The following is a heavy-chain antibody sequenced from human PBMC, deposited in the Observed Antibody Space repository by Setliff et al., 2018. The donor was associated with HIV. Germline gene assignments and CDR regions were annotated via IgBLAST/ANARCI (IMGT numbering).Heavy chain of an antibody. CDR3: AKDYTPTFWEYNWFDV. CDR2: ISGSGDST. V-gene: IGHV3-23*01. D-gene: IGHD3-16*01. Sequence: PGGSLRLSCAASGFTFNYHAMTWVRQALGKGLEWVSGISGSGDSTFYAHSVKGRFTISRDNSRDTLYLEMNNLRAEDTALYYCAKDYTPTFWEYNWFDVWGQGTQVTVSS. CDR1: GFTFNYHA. J-gene: IGHJ5*02.